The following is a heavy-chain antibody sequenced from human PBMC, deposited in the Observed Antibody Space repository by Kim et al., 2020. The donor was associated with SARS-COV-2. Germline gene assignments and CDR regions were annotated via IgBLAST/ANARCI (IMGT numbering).Heavy chain of an antibody. CDR3: ARAPYDSSGYYFALDY. Sequence: LKSRVTISVDTSKNQFSLKLSSVTAADTAVYYCARAPYDSSGYYFALDYWGQGTLVTVSS. J-gene: IGHJ4*02. D-gene: IGHD3-22*01. V-gene: IGHV4-34*01.